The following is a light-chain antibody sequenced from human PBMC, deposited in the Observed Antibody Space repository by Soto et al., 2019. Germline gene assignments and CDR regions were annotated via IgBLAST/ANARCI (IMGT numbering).Light chain of an antibody. CDR1: QSINIW. Sequence: DVQMTQSPSTLSASVGDRFTITCRSSQSINIWLAWYQQKPGKAPRLLIYDASSLESWVPSRFSGSGSGTEFTLTISSLQSEDFATYYCQQYKSFWTFGQGTKVDIK. V-gene: IGKV1-5*01. J-gene: IGKJ1*01. CDR3: QQYKSFWT. CDR2: DAS.